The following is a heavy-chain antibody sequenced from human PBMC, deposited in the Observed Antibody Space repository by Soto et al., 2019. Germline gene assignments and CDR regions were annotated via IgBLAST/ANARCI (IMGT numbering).Heavy chain of an antibody. CDR1: GGSISSGDYY. CDR3: ARSDYDFWSGLDY. Sequence: NPSETLSLTCTVSGGSISSGDYYWSWIRQPPGKGLEWIGYIYYSGSTYYNPSLKSRVTISVDTSKNQFSLKLSSVTAADTAVYYCARSDYDFWSGLDYWGQGTLVTVS. J-gene: IGHJ4*02. CDR2: IYYSGST. V-gene: IGHV4-30-4*01. D-gene: IGHD3-3*01.